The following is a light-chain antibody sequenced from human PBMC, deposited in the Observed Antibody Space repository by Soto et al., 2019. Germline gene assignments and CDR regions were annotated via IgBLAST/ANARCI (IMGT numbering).Light chain of an antibody. V-gene: IGKV3-15*01. CDR1: QNVVTD. CDR2: DTS. J-gene: IGKJ1*01. CDR3: QQSYSTPRT. Sequence: ETVVTQSPATLSASPGERATLSCRASQNVVTDVAWYQQKPGQAPRLLIHDTSTRATGVPDRFSGRGDGTEFALSISSLQSEDLATYYCQQSYSTPRTFGQGTKVDIK.